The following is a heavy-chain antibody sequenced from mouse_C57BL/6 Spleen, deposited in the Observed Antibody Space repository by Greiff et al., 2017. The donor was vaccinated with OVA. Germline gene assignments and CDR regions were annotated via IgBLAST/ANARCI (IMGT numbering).Heavy chain of an antibody. D-gene: IGHD1-1*01. CDR3: ARDQDTTDWDAMDY. Sequence: EVQLQESGPGLVKPSQSLSLTCSVTGYSITSGYYWNWIRQFPGNKLEWMGYISYDGSNNYNPSLKNRISITRDTSKNQFFLKLNSVTTEDTATYYCARDQDTTDWDAMDYWGQGTSVTVSS. J-gene: IGHJ4*01. CDR1: GYSITSGYY. CDR2: ISYDGSN. V-gene: IGHV3-6*01.